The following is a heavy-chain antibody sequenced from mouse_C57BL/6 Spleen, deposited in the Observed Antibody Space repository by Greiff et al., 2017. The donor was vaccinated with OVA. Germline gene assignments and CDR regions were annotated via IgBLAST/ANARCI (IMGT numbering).Heavy chain of an antibody. J-gene: IGHJ4*01. CDR3: ARSRVYGYAMDY. CDR1: GYKFTDYN. Sequence: EVQRVESGPELVKPGASVKIPCKASGYKFTDYNMDWVKQSHGKSLEWIGDINPNNGGTIYNQKFKGKATLTVDKSSSTAYMELRSLTSEDTAVYYCARSRVYGYAMDYWGQGTSVTVSS. D-gene: IGHD1-1*01. V-gene: IGHV1-18*01. CDR2: INPNNGGT.